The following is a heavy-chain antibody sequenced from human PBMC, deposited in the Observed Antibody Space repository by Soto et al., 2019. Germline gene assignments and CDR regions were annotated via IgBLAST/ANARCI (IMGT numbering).Heavy chain of an antibody. CDR1: GYTFTSYG. V-gene: IGHV1-18*01. J-gene: IGHJ6*03. CDR2: ISAYNGNT. D-gene: IGHD3-10*01. Sequence: ASVKVSCKASGYTFTSYGISWVRQAPGQGLERMGWISAYNGNTNYAQKHQGRVTMTTDTSTSTAYMELRSLRSDDTAVYYCARVAYGSGSYYNYYYYMDVWGKGTTVTVAS. CDR3: ARVAYGSGSYYNYYYYMDV.